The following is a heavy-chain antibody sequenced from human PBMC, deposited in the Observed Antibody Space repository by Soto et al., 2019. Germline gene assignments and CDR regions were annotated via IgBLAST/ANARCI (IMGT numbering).Heavy chain of an antibody. V-gene: IGHV1-18*01. CDR3: ARDALSGDSSFDS. CDR2: ISAYNGNT. D-gene: IGHD4-17*01. Sequence: ASVKVSCNASGYTFTSYGISWGRQAPGQGLEWMGWISAYNGNTNYAQKLQGRVTMTTDTSTSTAYMELRSLRSDDTAVYYCARDALSGDSSFDSWGQGTLVTVSS. J-gene: IGHJ4*02. CDR1: GYTFTSYG.